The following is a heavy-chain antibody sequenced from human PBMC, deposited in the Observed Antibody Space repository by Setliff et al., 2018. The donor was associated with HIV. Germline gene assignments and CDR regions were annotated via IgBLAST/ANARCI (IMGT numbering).Heavy chain of an antibody. V-gene: IGHV4-34*01. J-gene: IGHJ4*02. Sequence: SETLSLTCAVYGESFSHYYWNWIRQSPGKGLEWIGEISHSGSSNYSPSLESRITMSVDTSKNQFSLKLNSVTAADSAVYYCVRGANFYTPRKRIFDHWGQGVLVTVSS. D-gene: IGHD3-3*01. CDR3: VRGANFYTPRKRIFDH. CDR2: ISHSGSS. CDR1: GESFSHYY.